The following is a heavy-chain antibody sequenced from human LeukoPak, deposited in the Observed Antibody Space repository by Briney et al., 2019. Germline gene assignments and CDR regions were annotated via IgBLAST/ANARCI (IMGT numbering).Heavy chain of an antibody. CDR3: ARADYYDSSGYLR. CDR2: INPNSGGT. CDR1: GYTFTGYY. Sequence: ASVKVSCKASGYTFTGYYMHWVRQAPGQGLEWMGWINPNSGGTNYAQKFQGRVTMTRDTSISTAYMELSRLRSDDTAVYYCARADYYDSSGYLRWGQGTLVTVSS. J-gene: IGHJ4*02. V-gene: IGHV1-2*02. D-gene: IGHD3-22*01.